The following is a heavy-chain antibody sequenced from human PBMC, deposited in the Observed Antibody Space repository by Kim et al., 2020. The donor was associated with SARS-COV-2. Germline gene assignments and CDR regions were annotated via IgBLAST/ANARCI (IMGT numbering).Heavy chain of an antibody. CDR2: INTNTGNP. CDR3: AREVPSDRVATNPYNWFDP. V-gene: IGHV7-4-1*02. Sequence: ASVKVSCKASGYTFTSYAMNWVRQAPGQGLEWMGWINTNTGNPTYAQGFTGRFVFSLDTSVSTAYLQISSLKAEDTAVYYCAREVPSDRVATNPYNWFDPWGQGTLVTVSS. D-gene: IGHD5-12*01. J-gene: IGHJ5*02. CDR1: GYTFTSYA.